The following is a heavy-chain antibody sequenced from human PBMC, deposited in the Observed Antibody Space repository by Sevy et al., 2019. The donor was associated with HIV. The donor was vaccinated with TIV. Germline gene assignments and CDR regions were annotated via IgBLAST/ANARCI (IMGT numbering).Heavy chain of an antibody. Sequence: ASVKVSCKASGGTFSSYAISWVRQAPGQGLEWMGGIIPIFGTANYAQTFQGRVTITADESTSTAYMELSSLRSEDTAVYYCARATACSTSCSVIPPFYYYYYMDVWGKGTTVTVSS. J-gene: IGHJ6*03. V-gene: IGHV1-69*13. D-gene: IGHD2-2*01. CDR3: ARATACSTSCSVIPPFYYYYYMDV. CDR2: IIPIFGTA. CDR1: GGTFSSYA.